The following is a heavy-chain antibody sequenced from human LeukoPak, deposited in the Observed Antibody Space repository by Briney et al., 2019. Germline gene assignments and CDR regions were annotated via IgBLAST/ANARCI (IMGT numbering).Heavy chain of an antibody. J-gene: IGHJ5*02. CDR2: ISAYNGNT. CDR3: ACRSSSHYPLWFDP. D-gene: IGHD6-13*01. Sequence: ASVKVSCKASGYTFTSYGISWVRQAPGQGLEWMGWISAYNGNTNYAQKLQGRVTMTTDTSTSTAYMELRSLRSDDTAVYYCACRSSSHYPLWFDPWGQGTLVTVSS. CDR1: GYTFTSYG. V-gene: IGHV1-18*01.